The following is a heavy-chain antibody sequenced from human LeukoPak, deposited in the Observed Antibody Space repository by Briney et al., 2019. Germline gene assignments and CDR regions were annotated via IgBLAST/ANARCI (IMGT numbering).Heavy chain of an antibody. CDR2: IDYPGST. V-gene: IGHV4-59*01. D-gene: IGHD3-10*01. CDR1: GASISSDH. J-gene: IGHJ4*02. CDR3: ATYRAAESGRGY. Sequence: KPSETLSLTCIVSGASISSDHWTWIRQPPGKGLEWIGKIDYPGSTNYNPSLKSRVTISMDTSKNQVSLKLTSVTAADTAVYYCATYRAAESGRGYWGQGTLVAV.